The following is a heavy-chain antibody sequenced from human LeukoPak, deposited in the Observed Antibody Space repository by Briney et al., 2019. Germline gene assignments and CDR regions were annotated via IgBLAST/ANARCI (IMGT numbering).Heavy chain of an antibody. Sequence: GGSLRLSCAASGFTFGNYDMHWVRQAPGKGLEWVAVIWFDGSNKFYADSVKGRFTISRDNSKNTLYLQMNSLRAEDTAVYYCASSAGALIDCWGQGTLVIVSS. J-gene: IGHJ4*02. D-gene: IGHD6-19*01. CDR1: GFTFGNYD. CDR3: ASSAGALIDC. CDR2: IWFDGSNK. V-gene: IGHV3-33*01.